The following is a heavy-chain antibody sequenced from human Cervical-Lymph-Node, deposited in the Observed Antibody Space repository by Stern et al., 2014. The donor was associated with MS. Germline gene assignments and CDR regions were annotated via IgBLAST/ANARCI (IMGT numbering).Heavy chain of an antibody. CDR3: ARDFHGRVEY. D-gene: IGHD2/OR15-2a*01. Sequence: QVQLQESGPGLVKPSQTLSLTCTVSGASINSGSYYWSWIRQPAGKGLEWIGRIYTSGSTNYNPSLKSRVTISGDTSKTQFTLNLGPVTAADTAVYFCARDFHGRVEYWGQGTQVSVSS. V-gene: IGHV4-61*02. J-gene: IGHJ4*02. CDR2: IYTSGST. CDR1: GASINSGSYY.